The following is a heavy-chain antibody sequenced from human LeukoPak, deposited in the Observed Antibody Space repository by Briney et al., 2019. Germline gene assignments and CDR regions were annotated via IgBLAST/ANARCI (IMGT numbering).Heavy chain of an antibody. J-gene: IGHJ4*02. D-gene: IGHD1-1*01. CDR3: AKGQELDDGVFDS. CDR2: IRSNGDTT. CDR1: GFTFSSIA. Sequence: GGSLRLSCAASGFTFSSIAMTWVRQAPGKGLEWVSSIRSNGDTTYNADSVKGRFTISRDNSKNTLYLQMNSLRVEDTAIYYCAKGQELDDGVFDSWGQGALVTVSS. V-gene: IGHV3-23*01.